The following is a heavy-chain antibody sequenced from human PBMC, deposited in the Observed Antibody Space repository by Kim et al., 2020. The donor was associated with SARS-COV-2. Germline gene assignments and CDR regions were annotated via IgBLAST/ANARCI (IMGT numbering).Heavy chain of an antibody. CDR2: ISYDGSNK. V-gene: IGHV3-30*04. Sequence: GGSLRLSCAASGFTFSSYAMHWVRQAPGKGLEWVAVISYDGSNKYYADSVKGRFTISRDNSKNTLYLQMNSLRAEDTAVYYCARAARYFDWLFLADYWGQGTLVTVSS. CDR1: GFTFSSYA. CDR3: ARAARYFDWLFLADY. J-gene: IGHJ4*02. D-gene: IGHD3-9*01.